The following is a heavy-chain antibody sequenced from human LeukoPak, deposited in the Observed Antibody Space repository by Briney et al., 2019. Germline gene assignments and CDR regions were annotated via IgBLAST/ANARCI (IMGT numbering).Heavy chain of an antibody. CDR3: ARDGSPVTGHFDY. CDR2: INPNSGGT. J-gene: IGHJ4*02. V-gene: IGHV1-2*02. Sequence: ASVKVSCKASGYTFTGYYMHWVRQAPGQGLEWMGWINPNSGGTNYAQKFRGRVTMTRDTSISTAYMELSRLRSDDTAVYYCARDGSPVTGHFDYWGQGTLVTVSS. D-gene: IGHD4-17*01. CDR1: GYTFTGYY.